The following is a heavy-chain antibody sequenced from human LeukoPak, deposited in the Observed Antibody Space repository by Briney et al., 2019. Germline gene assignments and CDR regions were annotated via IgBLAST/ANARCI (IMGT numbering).Heavy chain of an antibody. CDR2: IGVVGDT. J-gene: IGHJ6*03. CDR3: AGAKLYVSATYYYFYYMDA. D-gene: IGHD2/OR15-2a*01. Sequence: PGGSLRLSCAASGFTFSSYDFHWVRQVTGKGLEWVSAIGVVGDTYYAVSVKGRFTISRDNAKNSLYLQMNSLRAGDTAVYYCAGAKLYVSATYYYFYYMDAWGKGTTVTISS. CDR1: GFTFSSYD. V-gene: IGHV3-13*01.